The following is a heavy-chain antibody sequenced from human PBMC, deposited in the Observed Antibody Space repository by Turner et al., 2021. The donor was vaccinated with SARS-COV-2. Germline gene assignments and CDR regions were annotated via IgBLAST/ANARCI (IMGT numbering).Heavy chain of an antibody. CDR3: ARHPYYYDRDEAFDI. J-gene: IGHJ3*02. CDR2: IYYSGST. Sequence: QLQLQESGPGLVKTSETLSLTCTVSSGSISSSSYYWGWIRQPPGKGLEWIGSIYYSGSTYYSPSLKIRVTISVDTSKNQFSLRLSSVTAADTALYYCARHPYYYDRDEAFDIWGQGTMVTVSS. CDR1: SGSISSSSYY. D-gene: IGHD3-22*01. V-gene: IGHV4-39*01.